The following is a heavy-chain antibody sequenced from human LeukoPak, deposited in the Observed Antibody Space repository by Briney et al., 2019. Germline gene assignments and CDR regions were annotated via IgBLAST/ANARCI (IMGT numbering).Heavy chain of an antibody. D-gene: IGHD1-26*01. V-gene: IGHV4-59*08. Sequence: SETLSLTCTVSGGSISSYYWSWIRQPPGKGLEWIGYIYYSGITNYNPPLKSRVTISVDTSKNQFSLKLSSVTAADTAVYYCARHQWVPAFDIWGQGTMVTVSS. CDR1: GGSISSYY. J-gene: IGHJ3*02. CDR2: IYYSGIT. CDR3: ARHQWVPAFDI.